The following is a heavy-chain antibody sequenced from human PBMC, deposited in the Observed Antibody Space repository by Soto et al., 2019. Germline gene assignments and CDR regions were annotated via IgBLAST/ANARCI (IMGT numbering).Heavy chain of an antibody. CDR1: GFTFSSYA. J-gene: IGHJ4*02. Sequence: GGSLRLSCAASGFTFSSYAMSWVCQAPGKGLEWVSAISGGTSSTYYADSVKGRFTISRDNSKNTLYLQMNSLRAEDTAVYYCAKERWAAAGTPTLDYWGQGTRVTVSS. D-gene: IGHD6-13*01. V-gene: IGHV3-23*01. CDR3: AKERWAAAGTPTLDY. CDR2: ISGGTSST.